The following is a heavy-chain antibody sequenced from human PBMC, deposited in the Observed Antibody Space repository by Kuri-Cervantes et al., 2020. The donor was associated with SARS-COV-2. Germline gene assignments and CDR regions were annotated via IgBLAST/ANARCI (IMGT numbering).Heavy chain of an antibody. CDR3: ARLEPTMVRIAGDGGGFDY. CDR2: IYHSGST. D-gene: IGHD3-10*01. J-gene: IGHJ4*02. Sequence: SQTLSLTCAVSGYSISSGHYWSWIRQPPGKGLEWIGSIYHSGSTYYNPSLKSRATISVDTSKNQFSLKLSSVTAADTAVYYCARLEPTMVRIAGDGGGFDYWGQGTLVTVSS. V-gene: IGHV4-38-2*01. CDR1: GYSISSGHY.